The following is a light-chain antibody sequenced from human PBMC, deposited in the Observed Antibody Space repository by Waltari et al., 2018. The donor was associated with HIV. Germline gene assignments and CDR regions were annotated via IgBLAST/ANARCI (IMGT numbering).Light chain of an antibody. J-gene: IGLJ2*01. CDR3: SAWDSSLSAVV. CDR2: RSN. V-gene: IGLV10-54*04. CDR1: SNNVGYEG. Sequence: QAGLTQPPSVSKGLRQTATLTCTGNSNNVGYEGAAGLQQPQGHPPKVLFARSNNRPSGISDRFSASRSGNTASLTISGLQPEDEADYYCSAWDSSLSAVVFGGGTKLTVL.